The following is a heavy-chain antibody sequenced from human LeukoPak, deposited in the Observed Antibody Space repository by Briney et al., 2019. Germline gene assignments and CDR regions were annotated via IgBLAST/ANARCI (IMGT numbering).Heavy chain of an antibody. J-gene: IGHJ4*02. V-gene: IGHV1-18*01. D-gene: IGHD3-22*01. Sequence: ASVKVSCKASGGTFSSYAISWVRQAPGQGLEWMGWISAYNGNTNYAQKLQGRVTMTTDTSTSTAYMELRSLRSDDTAVYYCARDPSSGLHEHWGQGTLVTVSS. CDR1: GGTFSSYA. CDR3: ARDPSSGLHEH. CDR2: ISAYNGNT.